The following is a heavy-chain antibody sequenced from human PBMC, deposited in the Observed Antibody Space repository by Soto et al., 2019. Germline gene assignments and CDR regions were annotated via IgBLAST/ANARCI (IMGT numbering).Heavy chain of an antibody. CDR1: GFTFTSYW. Sequence: GESLKISCKASGFTFTSYWIAWVRQVPGKGLEWMGIIYPGDSDTSYSPSFQGQVTISADKSINTAYLQWSSLKAPDTAMYYCANHEGYCSSTTCSNFDYWGQGTLVTVSS. D-gene: IGHD2-2*01. J-gene: IGHJ4*02. CDR2: IYPGDSDT. V-gene: IGHV5-51*01. CDR3: ANHEGYCSSTTCSNFDY.